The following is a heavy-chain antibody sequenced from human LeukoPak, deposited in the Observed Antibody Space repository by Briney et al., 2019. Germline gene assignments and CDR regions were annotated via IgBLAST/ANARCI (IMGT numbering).Heavy chain of an antibody. Sequence: GGSLRLSCAASGFTFSNAWMSWVRQAPGKGLEWMGIIYPGDSDTRYSPSFQGQVTISADKSISTAYLQWSSLKASDTAMYYCARHYYDSSGYYYPTAGFDYWGQGTLVTVSS. CDR3: ARHYYDSSGYYYPTAGFDY. CDR2: IYPGDSDT. D-gene: IGHD3-22*01. V-gene: IGHV5-51*01. J-gene: IGHJ4*02. CDR1: GFTFSNAW.